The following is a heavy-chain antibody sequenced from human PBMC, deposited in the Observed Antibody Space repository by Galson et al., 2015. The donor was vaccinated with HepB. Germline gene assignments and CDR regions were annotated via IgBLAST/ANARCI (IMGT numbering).Heavy chain of an antibody. CDR1: GGSISSGGYY. D-gene: IGHD2-2*01. Sequence: QVQLQESGPGLLKPSETLSLTCAVSGGSISSGGYYWSWIRQPPGKVLELIGYIYYSGSTNYNPSLKSRVTISLDTSKSQVSLKVSSVTAADTAVYYCARDWIVVVPAASSYYYYMDVWGKGTTVTVSS. CDR2: IYYSGST. V-gene: IGHV4-61*08. CDR3: ARDWIVVVPAASSYYYYMDV. J-gene: IGHJ6*03.